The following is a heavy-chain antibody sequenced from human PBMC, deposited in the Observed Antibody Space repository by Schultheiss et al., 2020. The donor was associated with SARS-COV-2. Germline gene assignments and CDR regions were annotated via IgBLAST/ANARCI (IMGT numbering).Heavy chain of an antibody. CDR3: AKEGGGAVLY. V-gene: IGHV3-23*01. D-gene: IGHD3-16*01. J-gene: IGHJ4*02. CDR1: GFTFSSYA. CDR2: ISGSGGGI. Sequence: GESLKISCAASGFTFSSYAMSWVRQAPGKGLEWVSAISGSGGGISYADSVKGRFTISRDNAKNSLYLQMNSLRAEDTALYYCAKEGGGAVLYWGQGTLVTVSS.